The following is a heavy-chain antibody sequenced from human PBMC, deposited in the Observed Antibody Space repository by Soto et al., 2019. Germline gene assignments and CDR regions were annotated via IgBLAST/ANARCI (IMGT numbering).Heavy chain of an antibody. J-gene: IGHJ6*02. Sequence: PSETLSLTCTVSGGSVSSGNYYWSWIRQPPGKGLEWIGYLYDSGSTDYNPSLKSRVTISVDTSKNQFSLKLSSVTAADTAVYYCARDRDVVVPAAMMNYYYYYGMDVWGQGTTVTVSS. CDR1: GGSVSSGNYY. CDR2: LYDSGST. CDR3: ARDRDVVVPAAMMNYYYYYGMDV. V-gene: IGHV4-61*01. D-gene: IGHD2-2*01.